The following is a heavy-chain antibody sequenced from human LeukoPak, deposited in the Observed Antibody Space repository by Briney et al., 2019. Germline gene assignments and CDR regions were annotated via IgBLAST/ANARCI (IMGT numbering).Heavy chain of an antibody. CDR3: ARVRYSSDWSRAYFDY. J-gene: IGHJ4*02. Sequence: SETLSLTCTGSGGSISSYYWSWIRQPPGKGLEWIGYIYYSGSTNYNPSLKSRVTISVDTSKNQFSLKLSSVTAADTAVYYCARVRYSSDWSRAYFDYWGQGTLVTVSS. D-gene: IGHD6-19*01. CDR1: GGSISSYY. V-gene: IGHV4-59*01. CDR2: IYYSGST.